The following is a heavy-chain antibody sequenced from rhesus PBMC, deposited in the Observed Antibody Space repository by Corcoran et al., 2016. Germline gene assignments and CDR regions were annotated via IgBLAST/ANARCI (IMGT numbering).Heavy chain of an antibody. CDR3: AKYLKYNNWN. V-gene: IGHV4-147*01. D-gene: IGHD4-23*01. CDR2: ISGGSGST. Sequence: QVQLQESGPGLVKPSETLSLTCAVSGGSMSSNYWSWIRQSPGKGLEWIGFISGGSGSTSYNPSLKSRVTISTDPSKNQFSLKLSSVTAADTAVYYCAKYLKYNNWNCGQGVLVTVSS. CDR1: GGSMSSNY. J-gene: IGHJ4*01.